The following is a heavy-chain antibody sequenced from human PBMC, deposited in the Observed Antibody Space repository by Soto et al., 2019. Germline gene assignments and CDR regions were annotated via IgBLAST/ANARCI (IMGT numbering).Heavy chain of an antibody. CDR3: ARDPDSSGYYYFDY. CDR1: GFTFSSYA. V-gene: IGHV3-64*01. CDR2: ISSYGGST. D-gene: IGHD3-22*01. J-gene: IGHJ4*02. Sequence: EVQLVESGGGLVQPGGSLRLSCAASGFTFSSYAMHWVRQAPGKGLEYVSAISSYGGSTYYANSVKGRFTISRDNSKNTLYLQMGSLRAEDMAVYYCARDPDSSGYYYFDYWRQGTLVTFSS.